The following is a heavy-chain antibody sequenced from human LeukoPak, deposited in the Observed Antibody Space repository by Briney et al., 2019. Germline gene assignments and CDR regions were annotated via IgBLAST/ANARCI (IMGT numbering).Heavy chain of an antibody. Sequence: GGSLRLSCAASGFTFSGYAMNWVRQAPGKGLEWVSAIGGSGTSTYYADSVKGRFTLSRDNSKNTLYLQMNSLRAEDTAVYYCAKDQSWLRFPYDAFDIWGQGTMVTVSS. V-gene: IGHV3-23*01. D-gene: IGHD5-12*01. CDR2: IGGSGTST. J-gene: IGHJ3*02. CDR3: AKDQSWLRFPYDAFDI. CDR1: GFTFSGYA.